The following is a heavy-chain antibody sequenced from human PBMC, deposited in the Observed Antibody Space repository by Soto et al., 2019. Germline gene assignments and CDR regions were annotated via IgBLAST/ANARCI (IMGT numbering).Heavy chain of an antibody. CDR1: GGSITSDYSC. V-gene: IGHV4-30-4*01. J-gene: IGHJ4*02. CDR2: IFDSGTT. D-gene: IGHD7-27*01. CDR3: ARGPSGDKVHY. Sequence: PSETLSLTCTVSGGSITSDYSCWSWIRQPPGEGLEWIGHIFDSGTTYTNPSLRSQVAISLDTFKNHFSLTLSSVTAADTAVYYCARGPSGDKVHYWGQGALVTVSS.